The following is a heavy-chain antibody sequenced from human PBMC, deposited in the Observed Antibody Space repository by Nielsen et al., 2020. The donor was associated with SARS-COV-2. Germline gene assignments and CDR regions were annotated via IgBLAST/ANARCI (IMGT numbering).Heavy chain of an antibody. CDR2: MNPNSGNT. D-gene: IGHD3-3*01. J-gene: IGHJ4*02. CDR3: ARGFFRSRDDFWSGYRENYFDY. V-gene: IGHV1-8*02. Sequence: ASVKVSCKASGYTFTGYYMHWVRQATGQGLEWMGWMNPNSGNTGYAQKFQGRVTMTRNTSISTAYMELSSLRSEDTAVYYCARGFFRSRDDFWSGYRENYFDYWGQGTLVTVSS. CDR1: GYTFTGYY.